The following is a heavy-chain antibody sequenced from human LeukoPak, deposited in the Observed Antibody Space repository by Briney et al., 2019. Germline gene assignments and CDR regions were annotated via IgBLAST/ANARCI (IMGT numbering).Heavy chain of an antibody. CDR2: IYIDGSST. CDR3: ASDAGHAFYF. CDR1: GFTFSTSW. J-gene: IGHJ3*01. V-gene: IGHV3-74*01. Sequence: GGSLRLSCAAPGFTFSTSWMHWVRQAPGKGPLWVSRIYIDGSSTTYAHSVKRRFTISRDNAENTVYLQMNNLRAEDTAVYYCASDAGHAFYFWGQGTMVTVSS.